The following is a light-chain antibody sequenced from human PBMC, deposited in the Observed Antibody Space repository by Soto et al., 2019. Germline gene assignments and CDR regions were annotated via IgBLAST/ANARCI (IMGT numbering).Light chain of an antibody. J-gene: IGKJ5*01. CDR1: QSVTKNN. CDR3: QQYNNWPPIT. V-gene: IGKV3-15*01. CDR2: GAS. Sequence: EIVLTQSPGTLSLSPGERATLSCRASQSVTKNNLAWYQQKPGQSPRLLIYGASTRATGIPARFSGSGSGTEFTLTISSLQSEDFAVYYCQQYNNWPPITFGQGTRLEIK.